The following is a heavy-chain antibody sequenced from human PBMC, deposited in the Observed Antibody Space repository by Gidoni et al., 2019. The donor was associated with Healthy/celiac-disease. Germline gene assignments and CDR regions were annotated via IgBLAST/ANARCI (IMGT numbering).Heavy chain of an antibody. Sequence: QVQLQQSGPGLVKPSQTLSLTCAISGDSVSSNSAAWNWIRQSPSRGLEWLGRTYYRSKWYNDYAVAVKSRITINPDTSKNQFSLQLNSVTPEDTAVYYCARELLTWVTTANWYFDLWGRGTLVTVSS. D-gene: IGHD4-17*01. V-gene: IGHV6-1*01. CDR2: TYYRSKWYN. CDR3: ARELLTWVTTANWYFDL. J-gene: IGHJ2*01. CDR1: GDSVSSNSAA.